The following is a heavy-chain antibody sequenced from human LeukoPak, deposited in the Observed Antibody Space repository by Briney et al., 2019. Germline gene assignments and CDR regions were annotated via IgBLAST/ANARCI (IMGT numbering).Heavy chain of an antibody. D-gene: IGHD3-22*01. Sequence: PGGSLRLSCAGSGFSFSSAAMSWVRQAPGKGLEWVSAFFGSDDSTHYVDSVKGRFTISRDNSKNTLYLQMNSLRAEDTAVYYCAKMNAKYYDSSGYYVDYWGQGTLVTVSS. CDR1: GFSFSSAA. CDR2: FFGSDDST. J-gene: IGHJ4*02. V-gene: IGHV3-23*01. CDR3: AKMNAKYYDSSGYYVDY.